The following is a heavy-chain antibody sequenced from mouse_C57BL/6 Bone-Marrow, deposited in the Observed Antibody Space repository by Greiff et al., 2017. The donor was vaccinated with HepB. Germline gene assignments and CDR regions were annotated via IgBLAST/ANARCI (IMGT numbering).Heavy chain of an antibody. D-gene: IGHD1-1*01. J-gene: IGHJ2*01. V-gene: IGHV1-7*01. Sequence: QVQLKQSGAELAKPGASVKLSCKASGYTFTSYWMHWVKQRPGQGLEWIGYINPSSGYTKYNQKFKDKATLTADKSSSTAYMQLSSLTYEDSAVYYCASHYYGSSYYFDYWGQGTTLTVSS. CDR2: INPSSGYT. CDR1: GYTFTSYW. CDR3: ASHYYGSSYYFDY.